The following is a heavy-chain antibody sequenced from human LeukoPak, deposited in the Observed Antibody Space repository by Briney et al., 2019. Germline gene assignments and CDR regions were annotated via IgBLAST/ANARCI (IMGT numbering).Heavy chain of an antibody. D-gene: IGHD6-19*01. V-gene: IGHV4-4*07. CDR3: ARGRRQWLAPHDDAFDI. Sequence: PSETLSLTCTVSGGSISSYYWSWIRQPAGKGLEWIGRIYTSGSTNYNPSLKSRVTMSVDTSKNQFSLKLSSVTAADTAVYYCARGRRQWLAPHDDAFDIWGQGTMVTVSS. CDR1: GGSISSYY. J-gene: IGHJ3*02. CDR2: IYTSGST.